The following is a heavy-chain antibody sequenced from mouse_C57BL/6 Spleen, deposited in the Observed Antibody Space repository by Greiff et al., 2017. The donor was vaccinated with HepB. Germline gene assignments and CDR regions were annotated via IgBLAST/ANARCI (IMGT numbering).Heavy chain of an antibody. CDR1: GYAFSSSW. V-gene: IGHV1-82*01. CDR2: IYPGDGDT. J-gene: IGHJ4*01. Sequence: LQESGPELVKPGASVKISCKASGYAFSSSWMNWVKQRPGKGLEWIGRIYPGDGDTNYNGKFKGKATLTADKSSSTAYMQLSSLTSEDSAVYFCARGGDGYHYYAMDYWGQGTSVTVSS. D-gene: IGHD2-3*01. CDR3: ARGGDGYHYYAMDY.